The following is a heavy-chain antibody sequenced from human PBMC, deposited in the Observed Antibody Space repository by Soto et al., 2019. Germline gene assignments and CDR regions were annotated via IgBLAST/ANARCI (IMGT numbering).Heavy chain of an antibody. CDR2: INHSGST. CDR3: AIMGYCSGGSCYSSQGDY. CDR1: GGSFSGYY. J-gene: IGHJ4*02. D-gene: IGHD2-15*01. V-gene: IGHV4-34*01. Sequence: SETLSLTCAVYGGSFSGYYWSWIRQPPGKGLEWIGEINHSGSTNYNPSLKSRVTISVDTSKNQFSLKLSSVTAADTAVYYCAIMGYCSGGSCYSSQGDYWGQGTLVTVSS.